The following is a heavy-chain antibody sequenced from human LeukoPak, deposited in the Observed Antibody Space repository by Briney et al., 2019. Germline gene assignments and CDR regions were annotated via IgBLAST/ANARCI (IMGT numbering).Heavy chain of an antibody. CDR1: GVSIGSSY. J-gene: IGHJ5*02. CDR3: ARERSMVRGVSWFDP. V-gene: IGHV4-59*01. Sequence: SETLSLTCSVFGVSIGSSYWTWIRQSPGKGLEWIGYVYYSGSTNYNPSLESRVTISVDTSKNQFSLKLSSVTAADTAVYYCARERSMVRGVSWFDPWGQGTLVTVSS. CDR2: VYYSGST. D-gene: IGHD3-10*01.